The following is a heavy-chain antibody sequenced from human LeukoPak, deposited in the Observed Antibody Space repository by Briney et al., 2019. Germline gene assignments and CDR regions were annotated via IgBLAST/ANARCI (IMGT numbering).Heavy chain of an antibody. J-gene: IGHJ6*02. CDR3: ARDSGSYSYYYYGMDV. CDR1: GGSISSYY. V-gene: IGHV4-59*01. D-gene: IGHD1-26*01. CDR2: IYYSGTT. Sequence: SETLSLTCTVSGGSISSYYWSWIRQPPGKGLEWIGYIYYSGTTNYNPSLKSRVTISVDTSKNQFSLKLSSVTAADTAVYYCARDSGSYSYYYYGMDVWGQGTTVIVSS.